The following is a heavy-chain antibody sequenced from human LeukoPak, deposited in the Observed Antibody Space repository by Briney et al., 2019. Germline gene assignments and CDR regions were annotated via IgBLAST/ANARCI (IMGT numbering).Heavy chain of an antibody. V-gene: IGHV3-23*01. D-gene: IGHD6-19*01. Sequence: PGGSLRLSCAASGFTFSSYAMSWVRQAPGKGLEWVSAISGSGGSTYYADSVKGRFTISRDNSKNTLYLQMNSLRAEDTAVYYCAKVLERQWLTPNYYYYGMDVWGQGTTVTVSS. J-gene: IGHJ6*02. CDR3: AKVLERQWLTPNYYYYGMDV. CDR2: ISGSGGST. CDR1: GFTFSSYA.